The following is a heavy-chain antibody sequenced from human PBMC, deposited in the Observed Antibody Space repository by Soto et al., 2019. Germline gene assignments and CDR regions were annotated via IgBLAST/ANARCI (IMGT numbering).Heavy chain of an antibody. CDR1: GFACNNYG. CDR2: ISKSDYT. Sequence: GGSLRRWCTVSGFACNNYGINWVRQAPGKGLEWVSSISKSDYTYYSDSVKGRFTISRDNAKNSVSLQMNTLRVEDTAVYYCAREDSIIIPAVSDFWGQGTLVTVSS. CDR3: AREDSIIIPAVSDF. D-gene: IGHD2-2*01. V-gene: IGHV3-21*01. J-gene: IGHJ4*02.